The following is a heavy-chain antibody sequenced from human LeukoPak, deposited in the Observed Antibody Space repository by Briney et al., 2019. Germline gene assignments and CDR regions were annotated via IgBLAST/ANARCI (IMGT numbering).Heavy chain of an antibody. Sequence: ATVKVSCKASGYTFTSYPINWVRQSPGQGLEWMGWINPFHGNTNYAHNLQGRVTMTTDTSTSTAYMELRSMRSDDTAVYYCARDFEPADNPYFYYYMDVWGEGTTVTVSS. CDR1: GYTFTSYP. CDR3: ARDFEPADNPYFYYYMDV. J-gene: IGHJ6*03. CDR2: INPFHGNT. D-gene: IGHD2-2*01. V-gene: IGHV1-18*01.